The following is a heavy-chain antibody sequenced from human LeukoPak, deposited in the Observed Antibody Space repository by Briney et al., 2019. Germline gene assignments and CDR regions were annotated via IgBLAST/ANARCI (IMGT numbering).Heavy chain of an antibody. V-gene: IGHV1-2*02. CDR2: INPNSGGT. Sequence: SVKVSCKASGYTFTGYYMHWVRQAPGQGLEWMGWINPNSGGTNYAQKFQGRVTMTRDTSISTAYMGLSRLRSDDTAVYYCARVGRYYDSSGYCYYWGQGTLVTVSS. CDR3: ARVGRYYDSSGYCYY. CDR1: GYTFTGYY. J-gene: IGHJ4*02. D-gene: IGHD3-22*01.